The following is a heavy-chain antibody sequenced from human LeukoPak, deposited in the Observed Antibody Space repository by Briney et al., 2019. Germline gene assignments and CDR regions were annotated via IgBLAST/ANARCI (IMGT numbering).Heavy chain of an antibody. CDR3: ASSPGSSREYFQH. V-gene: IGHV1-2*06. J-gene: IGHJ1*01. Sequence: ASVKVSCKASGYTFTGYYMHWVRQAPGQGLEWMGRINPNSGGTNYAQKFQGRVTMTRDTSISTAYMELSRLRSDDTAVYYCASSPGSSREYFQHWGQGTLVTVSS. CDR1: GYTFTGYY. D-gene: IGHD6-13*01. CDR2: INPNSGGT.